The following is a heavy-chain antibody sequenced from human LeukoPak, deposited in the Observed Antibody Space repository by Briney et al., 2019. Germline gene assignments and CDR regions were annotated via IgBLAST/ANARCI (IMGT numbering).Heavy chain of an antibody. Sequence: PGGSLRLSCAGSGDSWMHWVRQVPGKGLVWVSRIKTDGSSRSYADSVKGRFTISNDNAENTLYLQMNSLRVEDTAVYYCARGDGVIMKSWGQGILVTVSS. J-gene: IGHJ5*02. D-gene: IGHD3-16*01. V-gene: IGHV3-74*01. CDR1: GDSW. CDR2: IKTDGSSR. CDR3: ARGDGVIMKS.